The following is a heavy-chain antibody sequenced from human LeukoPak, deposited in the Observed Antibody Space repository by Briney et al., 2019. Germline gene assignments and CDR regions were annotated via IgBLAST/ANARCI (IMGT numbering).Heavy chain of an antibody. Sequence: PGGSLRLSCAASGFTFSSYAMSWVRQAPGKGLEWVSAISGSGGSTYYADSVKGRFTISRDNSKNTLYLQMNSLRAEDTAVYYCAKVPGKYRSGVSCYYTDFDYWGQGTLVTVSS. CDR1: GFTFSSYA. CDR2: ISGSGGST. J-gene: IGHJ4*02. CDR3: AKVPGKYRSGVSCYYTDFDY. D-gene: IGHD2-15*01. V-gene: IGHV3-23*01.